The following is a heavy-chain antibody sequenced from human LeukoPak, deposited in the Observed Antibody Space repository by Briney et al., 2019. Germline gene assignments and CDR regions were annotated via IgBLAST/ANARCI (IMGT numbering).Heavy chain of an antibody. CDR1: GFTFSKAW. CDR2: ILSNIDGETT. V-gene: IGHV3-15*01. D-gene: IGHD4-23*01. J-gene: IGHJ4*02. CDR3: VKGGGNVRRYFEY. Sequence: GGSLRLSCAVSGFTFSKAWMSWGRQTPGKGLEWVGRILSNIDGETTDYAAPVKGRFTISRDHSKSTLYLQMNSLTTEDTAVYYCVKGGGNVRRYFEYWGQGTLVTVSS.